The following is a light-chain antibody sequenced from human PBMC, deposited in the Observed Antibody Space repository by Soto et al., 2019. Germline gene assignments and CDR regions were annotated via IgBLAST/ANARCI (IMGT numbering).Light chain of an antibody. CDR3: ADWDDSLNVWV. V-gene: IGLV1-44*01. CDR1: SSDIGTNT. J-gene: IGLJ3*02. Sequence: QSVLTQPPSASGTPGQRVTVSCSGSSSDIGTNTVHWYQQLPGTAPKLLIYSNTQRPSGVPYRFSGSKSGTSASLAISGLQSEDEDYYYCADWDDSLNVWVFGGGTKLTVL. CDR2: SNT.